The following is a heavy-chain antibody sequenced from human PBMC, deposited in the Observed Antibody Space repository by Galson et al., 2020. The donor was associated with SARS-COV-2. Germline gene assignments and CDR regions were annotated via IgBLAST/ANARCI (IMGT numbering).Heavy chain of an antibody. D-gene: IGHD3-10*01. J-gene: IGHJ3*02. V-gene: IGHV3-30*04. CDR2: ISYDGSNK. Sequence: GGSLRLSCAASGFTFSSYAMHWVRQAPGKGLEWVAVISYDGSNKYYADSVKGRFTISRDNSKNTLYLQMNSLRAEDTAVYDCARTGSGSYGDAFDIWGQGTMVTVSS. CDR3: ARTGSGSYGDAFDI. CDR1: GFTFSSYA.